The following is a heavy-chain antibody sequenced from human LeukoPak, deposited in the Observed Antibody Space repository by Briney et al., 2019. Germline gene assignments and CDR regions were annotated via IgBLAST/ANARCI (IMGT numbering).Heavy chain of an antibody. CDR1: GFTFRSFW. Sequence: TGGSLRLSCAASGFTFRSFWMTWVRQAPGKGLEWVANIKRDGSEKYYADSLRGRFTISRDSAENSVYLQMNSLRAEDTGVYYCARDGSYGSGSPDNWGQGTLVTVSS. D-gene: IGHD3-10*01. J-gene: IGHJ4*02. CDR2: IKRDGSEK. CDR3: ARDGSYGSGSPDN. V-gene: IGHV3-7*01.